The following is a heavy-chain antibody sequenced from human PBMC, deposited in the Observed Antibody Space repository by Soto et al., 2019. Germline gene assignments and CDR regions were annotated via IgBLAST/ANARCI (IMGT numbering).Heavy chain of an antibody. CDR2: ISNRGDT. J-gene: IGHJ3*02. CDR3: AREPRYCRGGSCSITGDAYDI. V-gene: IGHV3-66*01. Sequence: PGGSLRLSCAASGFTFSSYAMNWVRQAPGKGLEWVSVISNRGDTHYADSVRGRFSLSRDISDNTLHLQMNNLRVEDTAVYYCAREPRYCRGGSCSITGDAYDIWGQGTMVTVSS. D-gene: IGHD2-15*01. CDR1: GFTFSSYA.